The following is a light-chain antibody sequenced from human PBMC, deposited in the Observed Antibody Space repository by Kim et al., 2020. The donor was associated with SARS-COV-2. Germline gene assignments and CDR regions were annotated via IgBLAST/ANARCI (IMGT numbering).Light chain of an antibody. CDR2: DAS. CDR3: QQYKSYSSWT. J-gene: IGKJ2*02. Sequence: ESVGDRVTITCRASQSISSWLAWYQQKPGKAPKLLIYDASSLESGVPPRFSGSASGTEFTLTVSDLQPDDFATFYCQQYKSYSSWTFGQGTKLEI. V-gene: IGKV1-5*01. CDR1: QSISSW.